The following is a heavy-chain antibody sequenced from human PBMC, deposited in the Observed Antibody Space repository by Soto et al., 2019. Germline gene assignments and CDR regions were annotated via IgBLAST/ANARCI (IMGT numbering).Heavy chain of an antibody. D-gene: IGHD3-3*01. CDR2: MNPNSGNT. J-gene: IGHJ3*02. V-gene: IGHV1-8*01. CDR3: ARAIFGLGKDSDAFDI. Sequence: GASVKVSCKASGYTFTSYDINWVRQATGQGLEWMGWMNPNSGNTGYAQKFQGRVTMTRNTSISTAYMELSSLRSEDTAVYYCARAIFGLGKDSDAFDIWGQGTMVTVSS. CDR1: GYTFTSYD.